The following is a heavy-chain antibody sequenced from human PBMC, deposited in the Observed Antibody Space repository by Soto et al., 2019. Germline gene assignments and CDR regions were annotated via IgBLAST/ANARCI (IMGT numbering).Heavy chain of an antibody. CDR2: VSIGGST. D-gene: IGHD2-15*01. V-gene: IGHV3-23*01. CDR1: GFTFSSYA. CDR3: AKRRGAGGHFDY. Sequence: DVQLLESGGGLVQPEGSLRLSCAASGFTFSSYAMGWVRQGPGKGLEWVAGVSIGGSTHYAASVRGRFTISRDNSKNTLSLQMNSLTAEDTAVYFCAKRRGAGGHFDYWCQVALVTVSS. J-gene: IGHJ4*02.